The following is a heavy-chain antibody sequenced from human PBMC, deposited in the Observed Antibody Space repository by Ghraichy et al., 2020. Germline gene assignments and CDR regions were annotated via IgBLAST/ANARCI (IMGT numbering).Heavy chain of an antibody. V-gene: IGHV4-34*01. CDR3: ARHPRADSKAPDY. J-gene: IGHJ4*02. CDR2: INHSGST. Sequence: SETLSLTCAVYGGSFSGYYWSWIRQPPGKGLEWIGEINHSGSTNYNPSLKSRVTISVDTSKNQFSLKLSSVTAADTAVYYCARHPRADSKAPDYWGQGTLVTVSS. CDR1: GGSFSGYY. D-gene: IGHD6-13*01.